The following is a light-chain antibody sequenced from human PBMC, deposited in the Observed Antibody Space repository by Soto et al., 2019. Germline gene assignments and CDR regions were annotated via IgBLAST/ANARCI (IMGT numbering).Light chain of an antibody. CDR2: EVS. CDR3: CSYTSSSTLYV. J-gene: IGLJ1*01. Sequence: QSVLTQPASVSGSPGQSITISCTGTNSDVGGHSYVSWYQHHPGKAPKLMIYEVSNRPSGVSNRFSGSKSGNTASLAISGLQAEDEADYYCCSYTSSSTLYVFGTGTKVTVL. V-gene: IGLV2-14*01. CDR1: NSDVGGHSY.